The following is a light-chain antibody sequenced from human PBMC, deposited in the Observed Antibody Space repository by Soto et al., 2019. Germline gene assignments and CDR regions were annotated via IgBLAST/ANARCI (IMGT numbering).Light chain of an antibody. Sequence: DIQVSQHPPTLSASGGARVDSTCLSIQTISTWMAWYQQKPGKAPKLLVYDASTLQSGVASRFSGSGSGTEFTLIISGLQPDDSATYYCQQYTNTNNPWMFGQGTKVDIK. J-gene: IGKJ1*01. V-gene: IGKV1-5*01. CDR3: QQYTNTNNPWM. CDR1: QTISTW. CDR2: DAS.